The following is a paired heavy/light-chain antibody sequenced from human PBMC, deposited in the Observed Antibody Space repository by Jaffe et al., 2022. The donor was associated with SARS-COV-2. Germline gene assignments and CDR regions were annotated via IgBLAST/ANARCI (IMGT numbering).Light chain of an antibody. J-gene: IGLJ3*02. Sequence: QTVVTQEPSFSVSPGGTVTLTCGLSSGSVSTTYYPSWFQQTPGQAPRTLLYNTNTRSSGVPDRFSGSILGNKAALTITGAQADDESDYYCVLFMGSGSWVFGGGTKLTVL. CDR1: SGSVSTTYY. V-gene: IGLV8-61*01. CDR2: NTN. CDR3: VLFMGSGSWV.
Heavy chain of an antibody. J-gene: IGHJ4*02. D-gene: IGHD3-16*01. CDR3: VSEIGKGGY. V-gene: IGHV3-74*01. CDR2: IKGDGSIT. Sequence: EVQLVESGGGLVQPGGSLRLSCAASGFSFRNYWMHWVRQAPGKGLVWVSCIKGDGSITFYADSVKGRFTISRDSAENTLYLQMNSLRAEDTAVYYCVSEIGKGGYWGQGTLVTVSS. CDR1: GFSFRNYW.